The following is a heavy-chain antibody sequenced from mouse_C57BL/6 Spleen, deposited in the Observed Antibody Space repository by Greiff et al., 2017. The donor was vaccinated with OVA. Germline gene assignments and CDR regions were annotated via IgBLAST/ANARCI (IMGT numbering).Heavy chain of an antibody. Sequence: EVQGVESGEGLVKPGGSLKLSCAASGFTFSSYAMSWVRQTPEKRLEWVAYISSGGDYIYYADTVKGRFTISRDNARNTLYLQMSSLKSEDTAMYYCTRDCDYDWYFDVWGTGTTVTVSS. CDR1: GFTFSSYA. CDR3: TRDCDYDWYFDV. D-gene: IGHD2-4*01. V-gene: IGHV5-9-1*02. CDR2: ISSGGDYI. J-gene: IGHJ1*03.